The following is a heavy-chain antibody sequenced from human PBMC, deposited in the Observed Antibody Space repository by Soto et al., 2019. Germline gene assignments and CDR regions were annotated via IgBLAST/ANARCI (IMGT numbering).Heavy chain of an antibody. D-gene: IGHD3-3*01. CDR3: ARAVFTIFGVVIAPPDY. J-gene: IGHJ4*02. CDR2: ISYDGSNK. V-gene: IGHV3-30-3*01. CDR1: GFTFSSYA. Sequence: QVQLVESGGGVVQPGRSLRLSCAASGFTFSSYAMHWVRQAPGKGLEWVAVISYDGSNKYYADSVKGRFTISRDNSKNTLYLQMNSLRAEDTAVYYCARAVFTIFGVVIAPPDYWGQGTLVTVSS.